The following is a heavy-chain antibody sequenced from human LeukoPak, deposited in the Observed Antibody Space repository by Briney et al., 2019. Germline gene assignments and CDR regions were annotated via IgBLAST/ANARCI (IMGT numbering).Heavy chain of an antibody. CDR3: VKVRCSPSSCSPNWFDP. D-gene: IGHD2-2*01. V-gene: IGHV3-23*01. CDR2: IDGHGGTT. Sequence: PGGSLRLSCAASGFTFNSYAISWVRQAPGKRLEWVSTIDGHGGTTYYADSVKGRFTMSRDNSKNTLCLQMNSLRAEDTAVYYCVKVRCSPSSCSPNWFDPWGQGTLDTVSS. CDR1: GFTFNSYA. J-gene: IGHJ5*02.